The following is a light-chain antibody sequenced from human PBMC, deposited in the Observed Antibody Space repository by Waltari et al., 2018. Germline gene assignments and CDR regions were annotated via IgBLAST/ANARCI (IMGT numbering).Light chain of an antibody. V-gene: IGKV1-39*01. CDR2: DAS. CDR1: QSISSY. J-gene: IGKJ2*01. CDR3: QQSYSAQYT. Sequence: DIQMTQSPSSLSASVGDRVTITCRASQSISSYLNWYQQKPGKAPKLLIHDASSLQSGVPSRFSGSGSGTDFTLTISTLQPEDFATYYCQQSYSAQYTFGQGTKLEIK.